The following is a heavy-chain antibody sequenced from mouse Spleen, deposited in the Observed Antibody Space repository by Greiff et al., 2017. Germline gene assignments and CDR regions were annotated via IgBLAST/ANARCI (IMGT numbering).Heavy chain of an antibody. J-gene: IGHJ2*01. Sequence: ESGPGLVKPSQSLSLTCSVTGYSITSGYYWNWIRQFPGNKLEWMGYISYDGSNNYNPSLKNRISITRDTSKNQFFLKLNSVTTEDTATYYCARDRELLYYFDYWGQGTTLTVSS. CDR1: GYSITSGYY. V-gene: IGHV3-6*02. CDR2: ISYDGSN. D-gene: IGHD4-1*01. CDR3: ARDRELLYYFDY.